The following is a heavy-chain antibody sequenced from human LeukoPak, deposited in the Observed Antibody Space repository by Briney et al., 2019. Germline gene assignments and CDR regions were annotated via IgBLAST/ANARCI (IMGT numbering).Heavy chain of an antibody. CDR2: IIPILGIA. Sequence: SVKVSCKASGGTFSSYTISWVRQAPGQGLEWMGRIIPILGIANYAQKFRGRATITADKSTSTAYMELSSLRSEDTAVYYCARALGPDNDAFDIWGQGTMVTVSS. J-gene: IGHJ3*02. D-gene: IGHD1-14*01. CDR3: ARALGPDNDAFDI. V-gene: IGHV1-69*02. CDR1: GGTFSSYT.